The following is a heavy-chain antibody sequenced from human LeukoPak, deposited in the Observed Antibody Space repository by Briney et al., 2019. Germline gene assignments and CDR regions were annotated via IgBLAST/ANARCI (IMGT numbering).Heavy chain of an antibody. D-gene: IGHD3-9*01. CDR3: ARWDSAVTGYY. Sequence: GGSLRLSCAATEFTFSDHHMDWVRQAPGKGLEWIGHTRNKANSYTTEYAASVKGRFTISRDDSKNSLYLQMNSLKTEDTAVYYCARWDSAVTGYYWGQGTLVTVSS. J-gene: IGHJ4*02. CDR2: TRNKANSYTT. V-gene: IGHV3-72*01. CDR1: EFTFSDHH.